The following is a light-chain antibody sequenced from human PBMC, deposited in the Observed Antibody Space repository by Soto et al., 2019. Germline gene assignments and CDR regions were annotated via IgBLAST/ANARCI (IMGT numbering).Light chain of an antibody. J-gene: IGKJ1*01. CDR2: GAS. V-gene: IGKV3-15*01. CDR3: QQYNNWPRT. Sequence: EKVLSYFSPTVYVPRWAGAAXPCRASQTIGTNLAWYQQKPGQANRLIINGASTRATGITDRLSRSRSGTEFTLTISSLQAEDFAVYYCQQYNNWPRTFGQGT. CDR1: QTIGTN.